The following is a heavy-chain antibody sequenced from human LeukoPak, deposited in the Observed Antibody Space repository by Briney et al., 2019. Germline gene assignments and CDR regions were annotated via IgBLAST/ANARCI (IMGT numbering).Heavy chain of an antibody. V-gene: IGHV1-24*01. J-gene: IGHJ6*02. CDR2: FDPEDGET. D-gene: IGHD6-19*01. CDR3: ATLLVAGPRRRYYYYYGMDV. Sequence: ASVNVSCKFSGYTLTELSKHWVRQATGKGLAWMGGFDPEDGETIYAQKFQGRVTMTEDTSTDTAYMELSSLRSEDTAVYYCATLLVAGPRRRYYYYYGMDVWGQGTTVTVSS. CDR1: GYTLTELS.